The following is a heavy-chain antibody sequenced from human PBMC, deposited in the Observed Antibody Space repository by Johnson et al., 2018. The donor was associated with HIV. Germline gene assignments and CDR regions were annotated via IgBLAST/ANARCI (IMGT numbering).Heavy chain of an antibody. Sequence: VQLVESGGGVVQPGRSLRLSCAASGFTVSSNYMSWIRQAPGKGLECLAYISSSGSSVYYTDSVKGRFTISRDNTKNSLHLQMNSLRAEDTAVYYCARTQRVTMIVVSLGAFDIWGQGTMVTVSS. D-gene: IGHD3-22*01. V-gene: IGHV3-11*04. CDR2: ISSSGSSV. J-gene: IGHJ3*02. CDR1: GFTVSSNY. CDR3: ARTQRVTMIVVSLGAFDI.